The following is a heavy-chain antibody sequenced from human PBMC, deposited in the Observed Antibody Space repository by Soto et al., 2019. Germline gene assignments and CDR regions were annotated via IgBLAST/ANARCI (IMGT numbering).Heavy chain of an antibody. D-gene: IGHD3-3*01. CDR2: INAGNGNT. CDR3: AVEGYDFWSGYYMGLGAFDI. Sequence: QVQLVQSGAEVKKPGASVKVSCKASGYTFTSYAMRWVRQAPGQRLEWMGWINAGNGNTKYSQKFQGRVTITRDTSASTAYMELSSLRSEDTAVYYCAVEGYDFWSGYYMGLGAFDIWGQGTMVTVSS. V-gene: IGHV1-3*01. J-gene: IGHJ3*02. CDR1: GYTFTSYA.